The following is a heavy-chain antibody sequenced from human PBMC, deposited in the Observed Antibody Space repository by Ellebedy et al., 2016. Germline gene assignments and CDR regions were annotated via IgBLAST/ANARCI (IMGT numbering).Heavy chain of an antibody. J-gene: IGHJ1*01. CDR1: GYTFTGYY. D-gene: IGHD4-11*01. CDR2: INPNSGGT. V-gene: IGHV1-2*02. Sequence: ASVKVSCXASGYTFTGYYMHWVRQAPGQGLEWMGWINPNSGGTNYAQKFQGRVTMTRDTSISTAYMELSRLRSDDTAVYYCARDYSSVAEYFQHWGQGTLVTVSS. CDR3: ARDYSSVAEYFQH.